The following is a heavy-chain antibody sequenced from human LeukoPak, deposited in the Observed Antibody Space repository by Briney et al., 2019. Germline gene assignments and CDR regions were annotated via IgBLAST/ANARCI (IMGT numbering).Heavy chain of an antibody. J-gene: IGHJ4*02. V-gene: IGHV1-18*03. D-gene: IGHD1-26*01. CDR1: GYTFTSYG. Sequence: ASVKVSCKASGYTFTSYGISWVRQAPGQGLEWMGWISAYNGNTNYAQKLQGRVTMTTDTSTSTAYMELRSLRSDDMAVYYCARVSRSIVGASYYFDYWGQGTLVTVSS. CDR3: ARVSRSIVGASYYFDY. CDR2: ISAYNGNT.